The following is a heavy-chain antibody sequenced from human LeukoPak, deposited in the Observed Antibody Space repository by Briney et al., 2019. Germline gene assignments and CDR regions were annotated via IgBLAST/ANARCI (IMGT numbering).Heavy chain of an antibody. Sequence: SETLSLTCTVSGDSISSGGYSWSWIRQPPGKGLEWIGYIYHSGSTYYNPSLKSRVTISVDRSKNQFSLKLSSVTAADTAVYYCARGVGYYDSSGYYERVVVFDPWGQGTLVTVSS. CDR1: GDSISSGGYS. J-gene: IGHJ5*02. CDR3: ARGVGYYDSSGYYERVVVFDP. V-gene: IGHV4-30-2*01. CDR2: IYHSGST. D-gene: IGHD3-22*01.